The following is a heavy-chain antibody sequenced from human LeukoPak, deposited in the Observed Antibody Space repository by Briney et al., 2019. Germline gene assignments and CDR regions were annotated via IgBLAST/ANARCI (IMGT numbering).Heavy chain of an antibody. J-gene: IGHJ4*02. Sequence: PSETLSLTCTVSGGSISSYYWSWIRQTPGKGLEWIGQINHSGSTNYNPSLKSRLTMSVDTSTNYFTLKLTSVTAADTAVYYCARGRTVFDFWGQGTLVTVSS. CDR3: ARGRTVFDF. CDR1: GGSISSYY. D-gene: IGHD1-1*01. CDR2: INHSGST. V-gene: IGHV4-34*01.